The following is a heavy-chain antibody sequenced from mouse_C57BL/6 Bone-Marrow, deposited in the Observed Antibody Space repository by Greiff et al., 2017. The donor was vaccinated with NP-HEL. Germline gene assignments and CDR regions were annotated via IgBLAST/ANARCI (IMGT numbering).Heavy chain of an antibody. J-gene: IGHJ2*01. CDR3: TRTTVVDY. CDR2: IDPENGDT. D-gene: IGHD1-1*01. CDR1: GFNIKDDY. V-gene: IGHV14-4*01. Sequence: VQLQQSGAELVRPGASVKLSCTASGFNIKDDYMHWVKQRPEQGLEWIGWIDPENGDTEYASKFQGKATITADTSSNTAYLQLSSLTSEDTAVYYCTRTTVVDYWGQGTTLTVSS.